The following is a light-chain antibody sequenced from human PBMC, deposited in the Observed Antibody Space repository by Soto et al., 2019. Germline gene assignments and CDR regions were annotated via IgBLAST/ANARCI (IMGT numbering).Light chain of an antibody. CDR1: QNIGRW. Sequence: DIQMTQSPATLSASLGDRVTISCRASQNIGRWLAWYQQKPGTAPNLLIYHASNLRGGVPSRFSGGGSGTEFTLTISSVQPDDIATYSSQQYNSYSWTFGQGTKVDI. J-gene: IGKJ1*01. V-gene: IGKV1-5*01. CDR3: QQYNSYSWT. CDR2: HAS.